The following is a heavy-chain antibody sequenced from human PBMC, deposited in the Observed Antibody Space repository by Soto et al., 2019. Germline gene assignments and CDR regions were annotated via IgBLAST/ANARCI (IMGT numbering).Heavy chain of an antibody. D-gene: IGHD3-10*01. CDR3: AREYYYGSGGGSYYYYYGMDF. J-gene: IGHJ6*02. Sequence: ASVKVSCKASGYTFTSYDINWVRQATGQGLEWMGWMNPNSGNTGYAQKFQGRVTMTRNTSISTAYMELSSLRSEDTAVYYCAREYYYGSGGGSYYYYYGMDFWGQGTTVTVSS. V-gene: IGHV1-8*01. CDR1: GYTFTSYD. CDR2: MNPNSGNT.